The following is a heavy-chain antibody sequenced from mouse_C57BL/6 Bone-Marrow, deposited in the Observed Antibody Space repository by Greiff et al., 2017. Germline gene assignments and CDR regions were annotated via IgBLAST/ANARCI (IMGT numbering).Heavy chain of an antibody. CDR2: INPSTGYT. D-gene: IGHD1-1*01. V-gene: IGHV1-7*01. J-gene: IGHJ4*01. CDR3: AITTVVAAMDY. Sequence: QVHVKQSGAELAKPGASVKMSCKASGYTFTSYWMHWVKQRPGQGLEWIGNINPSTGYTEYNQKFKDKATLTADKSSSTAYMQLSSLTSEDSAVYYCAITTVVAAMDYWGQGTSVTVSS. CDR1: GYTFTSYW.